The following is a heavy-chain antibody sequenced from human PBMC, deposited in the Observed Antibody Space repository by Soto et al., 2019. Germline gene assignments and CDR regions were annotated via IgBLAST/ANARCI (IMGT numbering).Heavy chain of an antibody. CDR1: GFTFSSYS. CDR3: ARVAGDYGDYGLYFGPYGMDG. Sequence: GGSLRLSCAASGFTFSSYSMNWVRQAPGKGLEWVSSISSSSSYIYYADSVKGRFTTSRDNAKNSLYLQMNSLRAEDTAVYYCARVAGDYGDYGLYFGPYGMDGWGQGTTVTLSS. CDR2: ISSSSSYI. J-gene: IGHJ6*02. V-gene: IGHV3-21*01. D-gene: IGHD4-17*01.